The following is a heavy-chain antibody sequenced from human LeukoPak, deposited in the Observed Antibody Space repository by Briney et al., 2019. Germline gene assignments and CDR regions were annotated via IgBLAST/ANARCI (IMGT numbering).Heavy chain of an antibody. J-gene: IGHJ4*02. V-gene: IGHV1-8*03. CDR2: MNPNSGNT. CDR1: GYTFTSYD. Sequence: ASVKVSCKASGYTFTSYDINWVRQATGQGLEWMGWMNPNSGNTGYAQKFQGRVTITRNTSISTAYMELGSLRSEDTAVYYCARGPFSYYDLWSGYFQQLNYFDYWGQGTLVTVSS. D-gene: IGHD3-3*01. CDR3: ARGPFSYYDLWSGYFQQLNYFDY.